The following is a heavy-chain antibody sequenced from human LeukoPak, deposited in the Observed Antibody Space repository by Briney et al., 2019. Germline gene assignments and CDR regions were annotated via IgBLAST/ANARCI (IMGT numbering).Heavy chain of an antibody. CDR2: IHYSGST. CDR3: ARQGWAILMVYN. CDR1: GVSINSSNYY. V-gene: IGHV4-39*01. D-gene: IGHD2-8*01. Sequence: NPSETLSLSCTVSGVSINSSNYYWGWIRQPPGKGLEWIGSIHYSGSTYYNPSLKSRVTVSLDTSKNQFSLRLNSVTAADTALYYCARQGWAILMVYNRGQGSLVTVSS. J-gene: IGHJ4*02.